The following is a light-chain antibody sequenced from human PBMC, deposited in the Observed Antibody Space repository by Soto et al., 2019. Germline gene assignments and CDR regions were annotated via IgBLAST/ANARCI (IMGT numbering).Light chain of an antibody. CDR2: RNN. V-gene: IGLV1-47*01. J-gene: IGLJ7*01. Sequence: QSVLTQPPSASGTPGQTVTISCSGSSSNIGSNYVYWYQQLPGTAPKLLIYRNNQRPSGVPDRFSGSKSGTSASLAISGLRSEDEDDYYCAAWDDSLSGPVFGGGTQLTVL. CDR3: AAWDDSLSGPV. CDR1: SSNIGSNY.